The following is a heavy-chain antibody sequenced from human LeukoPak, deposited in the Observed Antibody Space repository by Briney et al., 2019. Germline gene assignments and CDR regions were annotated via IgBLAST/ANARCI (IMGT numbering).Heavy chain of an antibody. CDR2: LYPGDSDT. CDR1: GYSFTSYW. D-gene: IGHD4-17*01. CDR3: ARQEGGDYGWFDP. J-gene: IGHJ5*02. Sequence: GESLKISCKGSGYSFTSYWIGWVRQMPGKGLEWMGILYPGDSDTRYSPSFQGQVTISADKSNSTAHLQWSSLKASDTAMYYCARQEGGDYGWFDPWGQGTLVTVSS. V-gene: IGHV5-51*01.